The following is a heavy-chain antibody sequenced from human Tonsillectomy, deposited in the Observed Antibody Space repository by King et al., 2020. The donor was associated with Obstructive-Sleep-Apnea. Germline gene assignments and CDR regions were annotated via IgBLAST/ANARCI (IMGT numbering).Heavy chain of an antibody. D-gene: IGHD6-19*01. J-gene: IGHJ6*02. CDR3: ARGLGAGVDV. CDR2: IVYSGST. Sequence: QLQESGPGLVKPSETLSLTCTVSGGSISNYYWSWIRQPPGKGLEGMGYIVYSGSTNYSPSLQSRVTISVDMSKNQFSLRLSSVTAADTAVYYCARGLGAGVDVWGQGTTVTVSS. CDR1: GGSISNYY. V-gene: IGHV4-59*01.